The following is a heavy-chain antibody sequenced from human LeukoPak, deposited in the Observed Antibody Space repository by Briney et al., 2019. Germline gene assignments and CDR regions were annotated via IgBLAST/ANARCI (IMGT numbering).Heavy chain of an antibody. J-gene: IGHJ5*02. CDR2: MNPNSGNT. V-gene: IGHV1-8*01. D-gene: IGHD6-19*01. CDR3: ARDRKQWLRGPFDP. CDR1: GYTFITYE. Sequence: ASVKVSCKASGYTFITYEINWVRQAPGQGLEWMGWMNPNSGNTGYAQKFQGRVTMTRNTSISTAYMELSSLRSEDTAVYYCARDRKQWLRGPFDPWGQGILVTVSS.